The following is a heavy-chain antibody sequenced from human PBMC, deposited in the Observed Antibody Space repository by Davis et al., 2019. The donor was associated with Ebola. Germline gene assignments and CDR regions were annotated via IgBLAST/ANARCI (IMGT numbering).Heavy chain of an antibody. CDR3: ATRSSSWYEGDWFDP. Sequence: SVKVSCKASGGTFSSYAISWVRQAPGQGLEWMGGIIPIFGTANYAQKFQGRVTITADESTSTAYMELSSLRSEDTAVYYCATRSSSWYEGDWFDPWGQGTLVTVSS. CDR1: GGTFSSYA. CDR2: IIPIFGTA. J-gene: IGHJ5*02. V-gene: IGHV1-69*13. D-gene: IGHD6-13*01.